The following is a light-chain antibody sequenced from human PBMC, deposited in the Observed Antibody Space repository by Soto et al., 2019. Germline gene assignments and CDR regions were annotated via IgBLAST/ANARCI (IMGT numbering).Light chain of an antibody. CDR2: AAS. Sequence: RVMTQSPDTLSVSPGERATLSCRASETVRSNLAWYQQKPGQAPRLLIYAASTRATGIPARFIGNGSGTEFTLTISSLQSEDFAVYYCQQYDTYFRYTFGQGTKLDIK. J-gene: IGKJ2*01. CDR3: QQYDTYFRYT. V-gene: IGKV3D-15*01. CDR1: ETVRSN.